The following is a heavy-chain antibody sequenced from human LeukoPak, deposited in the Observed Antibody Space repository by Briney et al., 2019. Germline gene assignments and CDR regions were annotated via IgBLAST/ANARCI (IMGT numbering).Heavy chain of an antibody. CDR1: GGSISSYY. J-gene: IGHJ2*01. D-gene: IGHD5-18*01. V-gene: IGHV4-59*01. CDR3: ARDRWRDGYSSYWYFDL. Sequence: SETLSLTCTVSGGSISSYYWSWIRQPPGKGLEWIGYIYYSGSTNYNPSLKSRVTISVDTSKNQFSLKLSSVTAADTAVYYCARDRWRDGYSSYWYFDLWGRGTLVTVFS. CDR2: IYYSGST.